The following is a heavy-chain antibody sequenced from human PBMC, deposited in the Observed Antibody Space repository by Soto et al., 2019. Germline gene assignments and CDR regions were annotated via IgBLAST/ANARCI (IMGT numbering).Heavy chain of an antibody. CDR1: GDSISNNKW. D-gene: IGHD3-16*01. CDR2: MHGSGTT. V-gene: IGHV4-4*02. CDR3: AKEGGGWYGAFDV. J-gene: IGHJ3*01. Sequence: PSETLSLTCSVSGDSISNNKWWSWVRQPPGKGLEWIGEMHGSGTTPYNASLKSRVTLSVDKSKNQFSLRLSSVTAADTAVYYCAKEGGGWYGAFDVWGQGTMVTVSS.